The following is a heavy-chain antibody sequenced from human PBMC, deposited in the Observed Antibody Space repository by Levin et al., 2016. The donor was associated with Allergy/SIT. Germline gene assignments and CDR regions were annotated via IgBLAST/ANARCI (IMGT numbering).Heavy chain of an antibody. J-gene: IGHJ4*02. CDR3: ARTYYDSSGYYNFDY. V-gene: IGHV3-33*01. D-gene: IGHD3-22*01. CDR1: GFTFSSYG. CDR2: IWYDGSNK. Sequence: GGSLRLSCAASGFTFSSYGMHWVRQAPGKGLEWVAVIWYDGSNKYYADSVKGRFTISRDNSKNTLYLQMNSLRAEDTAVYYCARTYYDSSGYYNFDYWGQGTLVTGLL.